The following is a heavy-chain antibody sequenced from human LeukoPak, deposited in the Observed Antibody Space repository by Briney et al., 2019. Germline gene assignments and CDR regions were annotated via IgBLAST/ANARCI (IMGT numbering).Heavy chain of an antibody. CDR2: ISYSGST. J-gene: IGHJ6*03. D-gene: IGHD5-18*01. V-gene: IGHV4-59*01. CDR3: ARAPERWYSYGSYTYYYMDV. CDR1: GGSFSGYY. Sequence: SETLSLTCAVYGGSFSGYYWNWIRQPPGKGLEWIGSISYSGSTNYNPSLESRVTISVDTSKNQISLKLSSVTAADTTVYYCARAPERWYSYGSYTYYYMDVWGKGTTVTVSS.